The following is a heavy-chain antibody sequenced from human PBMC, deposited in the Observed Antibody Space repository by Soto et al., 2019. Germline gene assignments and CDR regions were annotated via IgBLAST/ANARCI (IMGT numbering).Heavy chain of an antibody. V-gene: IGHV4-39*01. J-gene: IGHJ4*02. CDR2: IYSTENT. CDR1: GGSVSSNSYS. D-gene: IGHD1-1*01. Sequence: SETLSLTCTVSGGSVSSNSYSWGWIRQSPGKGLEWIGTIYSTENTYYHPSLLSRVTISVDASMNEFSLRLSSVTAADTAVYYCARHGTSKRSYSNITPFDYWGQGTLVTVSS. CDR3: ARHGTSKRSYSNITPFDY.